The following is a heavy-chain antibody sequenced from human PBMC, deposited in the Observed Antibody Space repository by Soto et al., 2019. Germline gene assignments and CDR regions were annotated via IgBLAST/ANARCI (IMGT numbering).Heavy chain of an antibody. CDR3: ATRSMVAPDV. CDR1: GFTFSSYA. CDR2: ISGGGGLT. D-gene: IGHD3-10*01. Sequence: GGSLRLSCEVSGFTFSSYAMSWIRQAPGKGLGWVSGISGGGGLTDYADSAKGRFTISRDNPKNTLYLQMNSLRAEDTAVYYCATRSMVAPDVWGQGTLVTVSS. J-gene: IGHJ3*01. V-gene: IGHV3-23*01.